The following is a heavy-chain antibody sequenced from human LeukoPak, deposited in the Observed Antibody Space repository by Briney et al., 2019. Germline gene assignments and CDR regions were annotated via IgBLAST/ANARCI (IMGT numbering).Heavy chain of an antibody. V-gene: IGHV4-39*07. Sequence: SETLSLTCTVSGGSISSSSYYWGWIRQPPGKGLEWIGSIYYSGSTYYNPSLKSRVTISVDTSKNQFSLKLSSVTAADTAVYYCARGTGTEAFDIWGQGTMVTVSS. J-gene: IGHJ3*02. D-gene: IGHD1-1*01. CDR3: ARGTGTEAFDI. CDR2: IYYSGST. CDR1: GGSISSSSYY.